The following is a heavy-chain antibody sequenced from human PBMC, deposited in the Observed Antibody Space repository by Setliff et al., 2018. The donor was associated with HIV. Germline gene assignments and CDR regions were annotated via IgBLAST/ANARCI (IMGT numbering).Heavy chain of an antibody. V-gene: IGHV4-61*02. Sequence: PSETLSLTCTVSGGSISSSSYYWSWIRQPAGKGLEWIGRIYTSGSIHYNPSPKSRVTISVDTSKNQFSLKVSSANAPDTAVYFCAREDGEYTSSPRRFDPWGQGTQVTVSS. CDR2: IYTSGSI. J-gene: IGHJ5*02. CDR1: GGSISSSSYY. D-gene: IGHD6-13*01. CDR3: AREDGEYTSSPRRFDP.